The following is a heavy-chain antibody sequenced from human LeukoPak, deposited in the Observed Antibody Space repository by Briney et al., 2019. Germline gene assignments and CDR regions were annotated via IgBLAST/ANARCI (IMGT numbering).Heavy chain of an antibody. Sequence: PGGSLRLSCAASGFTFSSYEMNWVRQAPGKGLEWVSYISSSGSPIYYADSVKGRFAISRDNAKNSLYLQMNSLRAEDTAVYFCAREGGDGSNYFDYWGQGTLVTVSS. CDR3: AREGGDGSNYFDY. J-gene: IGHJ4*02. D-gene: IGHD1-26*01. CDR2: ISSSGSPI. CDR1: GFTFSSYE. V-gene: IGHV3-48*03.